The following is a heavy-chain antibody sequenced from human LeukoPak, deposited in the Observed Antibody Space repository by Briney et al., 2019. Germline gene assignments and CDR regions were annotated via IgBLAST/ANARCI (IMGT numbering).Heavy chain of an antibody. CDR1: GFTFISYF. D-gene: IGHD3-22*01. CDR2: SGGSGGRT. J-gene: IGHJ4*02. V-gene: IGHV3-23*01. Sequence: PGGSLRLSCEASGFTFISYFMSWVRQAPGKGLEWVASSGGSGGRTHYADSVKGRFTISRDNSQNTVYLHMDSLRADDTAVYYCAQEHFDTSGYYSRSDNWGQGILVTVSS. CDR3: AQEHFDTSGYYSRSDN.